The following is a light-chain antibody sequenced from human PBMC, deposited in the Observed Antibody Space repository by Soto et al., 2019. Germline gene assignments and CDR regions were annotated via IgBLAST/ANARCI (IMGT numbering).Light chain of an antibody. J-gene: IGKJ1*01. CDR3: QQYGHSLWT. V-gene: IGKV3-20*01. Sequence: EIVFTQSPATLSVSPGDRATLSCRASQSVSSSFAWYQQKPGQAPRLLIYGASSRATGIPDRFSGSGSGTDFTLTISRLEPEDYAVYYCQQYGHSLWTFGQGTKVDIK. CDR2: GAS. CDR1: QSVSSSF.